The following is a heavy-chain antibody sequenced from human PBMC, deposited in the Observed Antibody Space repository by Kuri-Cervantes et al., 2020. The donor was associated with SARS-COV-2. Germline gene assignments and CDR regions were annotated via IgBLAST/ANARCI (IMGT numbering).Heavy chain of an antibody. V-gene: IGHV4-39*01. J-gene: IGHJ4*02. D-gene: IGHD3-10*01. CDR1: GGSIRSSSYY. CDR3: ARHMAGTFDY. Sequence: GSLRLSCTVSGGSIRSSSYYWGWIRQPPGKGLEWIGSIYYSGSTYYNPSLKSRVTISVDTSKNQFSLKLSSVTAADTAVYYCARHMAGTFDYWGQGTLVTVSS. CDR2: IYYSGST.